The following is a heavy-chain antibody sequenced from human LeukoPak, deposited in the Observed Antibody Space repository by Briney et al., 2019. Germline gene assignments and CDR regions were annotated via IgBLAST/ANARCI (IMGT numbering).Heavy chain of an antibody. CDR3: AREGRTSAGDYFDY. Sequence: AGGSLRLSCAASGFTFSSYTMNWVRQAPGRGLEWVSSISISTGHIYYADSMKGRFAISRDNAKNSLYLQMNSLRAEDTAVYYCAREGRTSAGDYFDYWGQGTLVTVSS. V-gene: IGHV3-21*01. CDR2: ISISTGHI. J-gene: IGHJ4*02. D-gene: IGHD6-13*01. CDR1: GFTFSSYT.